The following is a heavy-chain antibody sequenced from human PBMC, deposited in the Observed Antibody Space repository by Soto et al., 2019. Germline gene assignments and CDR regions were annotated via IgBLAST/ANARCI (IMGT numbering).Heavy chain of an antibody. CDR2: IYYSGNT. CDR1: GGSISSYY. Sequence: SETLSLTCTVSGGSISSYYRSWIRQPPGKGLEWIGYIYYSGNTSYNPSLKSRVTISLDTSKNQFTLKLSSVTAADTAVYYCAREVRDGYNYYYFDYWGQGTLVTVSS. V-gene: IGHV4-59*01. D-gene: IGHD5-12*01. J-gene: IGHJ4*02. CDR3: AREVRDGYNYYYFDY.